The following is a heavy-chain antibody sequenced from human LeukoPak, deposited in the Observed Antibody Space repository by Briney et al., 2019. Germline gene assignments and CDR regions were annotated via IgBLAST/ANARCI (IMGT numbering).Heavy chain of an antibody. CDR1: GGSISSYY. J-gene: IGHJ6*03. V-gene: IGHV4-4*07. CDR3: ARDRYYYDSSGYPSHYYYMDV. D-gene: IGHD3-22*01. Sequence: SETLSLTCTVSGGSISSYYWSWIRQPAGKGLEWIGRIYTSGSTNYNPSLKSRVTMSVDTSKNQFSLKLSSVTAADTAVYYCARDRYYYDSSGYPSHYYYMDVWGKGTTVTISS. CDR2: IYTSGST.